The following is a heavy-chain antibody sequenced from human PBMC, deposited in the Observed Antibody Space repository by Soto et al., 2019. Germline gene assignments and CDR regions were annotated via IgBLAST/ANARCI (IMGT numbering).Heavy chain of an antibody. J-gene: IGHJ4*02. V-gene: IGHV3-30*03. CDR2: TSYDGSYK. CDR3: ARDVTGGSRLGQRSEYFDY. D-gene: IGHD3-16*01. CDR1: GFIFSTYG. Sequence: QVQLVESGGGVGQSGRSLRLSCVASGFIFSTYGMHWVRQAPGMGLEWVAATSYDGSYKYYADSVKGRFTVSRDNSKSTLYLEINRLTDEDTPVYSCARDVTGGSRLGQRSEYFDYWGGGALVTVSS.